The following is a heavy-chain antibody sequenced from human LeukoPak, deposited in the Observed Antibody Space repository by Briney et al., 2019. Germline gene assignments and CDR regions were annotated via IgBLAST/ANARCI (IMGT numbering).Heavy chain of an antibody. J-gene: IGHJ4*02. V-gene: IGHV3-30*04. D-gene: IGHD3-3*02. CDR2: MSYDGSNK. CDR3: ARDVAFDGTRPPGY. CDR1: GFTFSSYA. Sequence: GRSLRLSCAASGFTFSSYAMHWVRQGPGKGLEWVAVMSYDGSNKYYAGSVKGRFTVSRDNSKNTLYLQMNSLRAEDTAVYYCARDVAFDGTRPPGYWGQGTLVTVSS.